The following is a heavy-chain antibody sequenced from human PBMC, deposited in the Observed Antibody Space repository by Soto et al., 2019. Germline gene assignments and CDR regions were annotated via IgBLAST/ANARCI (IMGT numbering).Heavy chain of an antibody. CDR2: IYYSGST. V-gene: IGHV4-59*08. J-gene: IGHJ5*02. D-gene: IGHD3-9*01. Sequence: PSETLSLTCTVSGGSISSYYWSWIRQPPGKGLEWIGYIYYSGSTNYNPSLKSRVTISVDTSKNQFSLKLSSVTAADTAVYYCARQRILTGYYKGGVGWLDPWGQGTLVTV. CDR3: ARQRILTGYYKGGVGWLDP. CDR1: GGSISSYY.